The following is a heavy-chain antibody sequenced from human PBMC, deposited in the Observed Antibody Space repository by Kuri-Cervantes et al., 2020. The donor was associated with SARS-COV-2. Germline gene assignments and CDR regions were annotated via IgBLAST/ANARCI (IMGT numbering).Heavy chain of an antibody. CDR3: ARYGGITIFGVAPRTHWYFDL. CDR2: IYYSGSP. V-gene: IGHV4-59*01. Sequence: SETLSLTCTVSGGSISSYYWSWIRQPLGKGLERIGYIYYSGSPNYNPSLKSRVTISVDTSMNQFSLKLSSVTAADTAVYYCARYGGITIFGVAPRTHWYFDLWGRGTLVTVSS. D-gene: IGHD3-3*01. J-gene: IGHJ2*01. CDR1: GGSISSYY.